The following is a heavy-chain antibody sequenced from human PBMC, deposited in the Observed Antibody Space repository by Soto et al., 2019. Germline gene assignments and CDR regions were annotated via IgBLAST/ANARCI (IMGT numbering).Heavy chain of an antibody. J-gene: IGHJ4*02. Sequence: ASVKVSCKASGYTFTSYDINWVRQATGQGLEWMGWMNPNSGNTGYAQKFQGRVTMTRNTSISTAYMELSSLRSEDTAVYYCARAPTLTHRRVRCYFDYWGQGTLVTVSS. V-gene: IGHV1-8*01. CDR2: MNPNSGNT. CDR1: GYTFTSYD. CDR3: ARAPTLTHRRVRCYFDY. D-gene: IGHD4-17*01.